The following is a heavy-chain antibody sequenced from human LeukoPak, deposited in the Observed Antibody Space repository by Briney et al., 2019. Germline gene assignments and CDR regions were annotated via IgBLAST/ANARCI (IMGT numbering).Heavy chain of an antibody. J-gene: IGHJ6*03. Sequence: GGSLRLSCAASGFTFSSYSMTWVRQAPGKGLEWVSAISGSGGSTYYADSVKGRFTISRDNSKNTLFLQMNSLRAEDTAVYYCAKRRGLELLYYYYMDVWGKGTTVTVSS. V-gene: IGHV3-23*01. CDR3: AKRRGLELLYYYYMDV. D-gene: IGHD1-7*01. CDR2: ISGSGGST. CDR1: GFTFSSYS.